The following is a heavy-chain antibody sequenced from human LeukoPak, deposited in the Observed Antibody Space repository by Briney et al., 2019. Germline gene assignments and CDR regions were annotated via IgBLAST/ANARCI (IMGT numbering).Heavy chain of an antibody. CDR3: ARDRGSGSDRFAY. CDR1: GYTFTSYG. V-gene: IGHV1-18*01. J-gene: IGHJ4*02. CDR2: ISAYSGNT. D-gene: IGHD1-26*01. Sequence: ASVKVSCKASGYTFTSYGISWVRQAPGQGLEWMGWISAYSGNTKYAQRLQGRVTMTTDTSTSAAYMELTSLRSDDTAVYYCARDRGSGSDRFAYWGQGTLVTVSS.